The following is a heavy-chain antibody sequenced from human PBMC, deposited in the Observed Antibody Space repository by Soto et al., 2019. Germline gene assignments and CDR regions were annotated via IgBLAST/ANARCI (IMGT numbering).Heavy chain of an antibody. Sequence: SETLSLTCTVSGGSISTDSHYWGWIRQPPGKGLEWIGSVYYAGSTYKNPSLHSRVTISVDTSKNHFSLKLNSVAAADTAVYYCARRTNYGDYSFDYWGQGTLVTVSS. CDR2: VYYAGST. D-gene: IGHD4-17*01. J-gene: IGHJ4*02. V-gene: IGHV4-39*02. CDR3: ARRTNYGDYSFDY. CDR1: GGSISTDSHY.